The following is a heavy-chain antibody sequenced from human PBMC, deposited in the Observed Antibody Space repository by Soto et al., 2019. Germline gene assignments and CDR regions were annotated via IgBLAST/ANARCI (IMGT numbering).Heavy chain of an antibody. D-gene: IGHD3-3*01. CDR2: IGTYNGNT. Sequence: GASVKVSCKESGYPFTTYGISWVRQAAGRGRERIGWIGTYNGNTNYAQGLQGRVTMTRETSSTTAYMELRSLRSDDTAVYYCARLITPFGVVSKGPEPWGQGALVNVSP. CDR3: ARLITPFGVVSKGPEP. V-gene: IGHV1-18*04. CDR1: GYPFTTYG. J-gene: IGHJ5*02.